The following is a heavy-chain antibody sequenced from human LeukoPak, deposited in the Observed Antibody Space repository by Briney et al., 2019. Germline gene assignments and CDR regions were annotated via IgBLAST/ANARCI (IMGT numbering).Heavy chain of an antibody. CDR3: AKCSAGYYTDAFDI. D-gene: IGHD3-10*02. J-gene: IGHJ3*02. Sequence: GGSVRXSXXSXXXXXXKYDMNWVPRARAKALEEGSDLSGRGAKTHSSDSVAGRFTLSTDTPKNTLYLQINNLRAEDTAMYYCAKCSAGYYTDAFDIWGRGTMVTVSS. V-gene: IGHV3-23*01. CDR1: XXXXXKYD. CDR2: LSGRGAKT.